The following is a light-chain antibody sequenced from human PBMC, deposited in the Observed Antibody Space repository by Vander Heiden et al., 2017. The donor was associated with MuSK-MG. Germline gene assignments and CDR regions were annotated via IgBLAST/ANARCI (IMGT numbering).Light chain of an antibody. J-gene: IGLJ2*01. CDR1: NIGEKK. Sequence: SYDLTQTLSVSVAPGQTATITCEGRNIGEKKVHWYQARPGQAPVLVIYGDTQRPPAIPERFSGSSSGNTATLTIDSAQAGDEADYYCQVWDATTAIFGGGTKLTVL. V-gene: IGLV3-9*01. CDR2: GDT. CDR3: QVWDATTAI.